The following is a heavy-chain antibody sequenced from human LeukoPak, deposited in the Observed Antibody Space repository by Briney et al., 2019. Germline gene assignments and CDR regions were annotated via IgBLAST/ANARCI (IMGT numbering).Heavy chain of an antibody. J-gene: IGHJ4*02. D-gene: IGHD3-16*01. V-gene: IGHV3-30*04. CDR2: ISYDGSNK. CDR3: ARGRSEWITSAFDY. CDR1: GFTFSSYA. Sequence: PGGSLRLSCAASGFTFSSYAMHWVRQAPGKGLEWVAVISYDGSNKYYADSVKGRFTISRDNSKNTLYLQMDRLRAGDTAIYYCARGRSEWITSAFDYWGQGTLVTVSS.